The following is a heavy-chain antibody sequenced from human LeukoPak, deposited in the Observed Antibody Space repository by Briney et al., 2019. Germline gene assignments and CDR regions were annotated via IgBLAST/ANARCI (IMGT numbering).Heavy chain of an antibody. V-gene: IGHV3-11*01. D-gene: IGHD3-9*01. CDR3: AKRPAYDILTGYVGGMDV. Sequence: GGSLRLSCAASGFTFSDYYMSWIRQAPGKGLEWVSYISSSGSTIYYADSVKRRFTISRDNAKNSLYLQMSSLRAEDTVVYYFAKRPAYDILTGYVGGMDVWGQGTTVTVSS. CDR1: GFTFSDYY. CDR2: ISSSGSTI. J-gene: IGHJ6*02.